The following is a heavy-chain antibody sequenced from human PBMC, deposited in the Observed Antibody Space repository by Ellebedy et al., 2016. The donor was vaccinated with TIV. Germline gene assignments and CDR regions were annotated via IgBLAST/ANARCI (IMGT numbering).Heavy chain of an antibody. CDR1: GYTFTSYD. Sequence: AASVKVSCKASGYTFTSYDINWVRQATGQGLEWMGWMNPNSGNTGYAQKYQGRVTMTRNTSISTAYMELSSLRSEDTAVYYCARLDLEELERVGGVPYYYYGMDVWGQGTTVTVSS. CDR3: ARLDLEELERVGGVPYYYYGMDV. J-gene: IGHJ6*02. CDR2: MNPNSGNT. D-gene: IGHD1-1*01. V-gene: IGHV1-8*01.